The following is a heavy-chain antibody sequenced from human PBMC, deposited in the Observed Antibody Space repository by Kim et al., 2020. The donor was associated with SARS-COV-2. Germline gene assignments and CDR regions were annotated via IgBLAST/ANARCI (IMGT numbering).Heavy chain of an antibody. D-gene: IGHD3-10*01. CDR3: SRGGVPGAFDI. V-gene: IGHV3-74*03. Sequence: STTYADSAEGRFAVSRDNAKRTLYLQMNSLRVDDTAVYFCSRGGVPGAFDIWGQGTMVTVSS. J-gene: IGHJ3*02. CDR2: ST.